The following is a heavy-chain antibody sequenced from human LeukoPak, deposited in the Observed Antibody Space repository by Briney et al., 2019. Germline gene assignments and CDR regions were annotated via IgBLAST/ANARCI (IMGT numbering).Heavy chain of an antibody. CDR3: ARDGRKYYYDSSGYYYGGY. D-gene: IGHD3-22*01. Sequence: ASVKVSCKASGYTFTSYGISWVRQAPGQGLEWMGWISAYNGNTNYAQKLQGRVTMTTDTSTSTAYMELRSLRSDDTAVYYCARDGRKYYYDSSGYYYGGYWGQGTLVTASS. V-gene: IGHV1-18*01. J-gene: IGHJ4*02. CDR1: GYTFTSYG. CDR2: ISAYNGNT.